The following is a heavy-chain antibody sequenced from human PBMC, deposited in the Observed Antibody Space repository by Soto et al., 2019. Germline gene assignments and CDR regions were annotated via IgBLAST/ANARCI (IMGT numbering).Heavy chain of an antibody. D-gene: IGHD2-15*01. Sequence: PGGSLRLSCEASGFTFSKHAMSWVRQAPGKGLEWVANIRQDGSQKYYVDSVKGRFTISRDNAQNSLYLQMNSLRAEDTAVYYWEGGGYCSRSSCSLFGYWGQGTLVIVAS. CDR3: EGGGYCSRSSCSLFGY. CDR1: GFTFSKHA. CDR2: IRQDGSQK. J-gene: IGHJ4*02. V-gene: IGHV3-7*01.